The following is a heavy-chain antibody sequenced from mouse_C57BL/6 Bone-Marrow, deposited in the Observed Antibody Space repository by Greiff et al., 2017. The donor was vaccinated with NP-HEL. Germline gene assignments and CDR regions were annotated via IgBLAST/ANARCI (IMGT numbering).Heavy chain of an antibody. D-gene: IGHD3-2*02. CDR1: GFTFSSYG. CDR3: ARQGGTAQARGAMDY. CDR2: ISSGGSYT. J-gene: IGHJ4*01. V-gene: IGHV5-6*01. Sequence: ESGGDLVKPGGSLKLSCAASGFTFSSYGMSWVRQTPDKRLEWVATISSGGSYTYYPDSVKGRFTISRDNAKNTLYLQLSSLKSEDTAMYYCARQGGTAQARGAMDYWGKGTSVTVSS.